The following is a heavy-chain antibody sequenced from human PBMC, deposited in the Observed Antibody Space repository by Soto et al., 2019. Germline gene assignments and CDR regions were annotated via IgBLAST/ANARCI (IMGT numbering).Heavy chain of an antibody. CDR3: ARAPPGPALRWGV. CDR1: NGSISSGGYS. J-gene: IGHJ6*02. Sequence: SETLSLTCTVSNGSISSGGYSWSWIRQTPGKGLEWIGYIYPTGKTYYNPSLKNRATLSIDTSQNQFSLQLTSVTAADTAVYYCARAPPGPALRWGVWGHGTTVTVSS. V-gene: IGHV4-30-2*01. D-gene: IGHD3-16*01. CDR2: IYPTGKT.